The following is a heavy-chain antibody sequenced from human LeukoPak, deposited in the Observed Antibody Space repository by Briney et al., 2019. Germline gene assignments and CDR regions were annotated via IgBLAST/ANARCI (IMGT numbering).Heavy chain of an antibody. D-gene: IGHD3-10*01. CDR3: ARVPMVRGVKHFYYYYMDV. CDR1: GFTFSSYA. Sequence: GGSLRLSCAASGFTFSSYAMHWVRQAPGKGLEWVAVISYDGSNKYYADSVKGRFTISRDNSKNTLYLQMNSLRAEDTAVYYCARVPMVRGVKHFYYYYMDVWGKGTTVTVSS. V-gene: IGHV3-30*04. CDR2: ISYDGSNK. J-gene: IGHJ6*03.